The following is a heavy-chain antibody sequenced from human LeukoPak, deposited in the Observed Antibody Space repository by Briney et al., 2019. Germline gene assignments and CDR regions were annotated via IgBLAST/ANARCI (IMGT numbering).Heavy chain of an antibody. CDR3: ARGDCSSTSCYSVDY. Sequence: SETLSLTCTVSGGSISSSSYYWGWIRQPPEKGPEWIGSIYYSGSTYYNPSLKSRVTISVDTSKNQFSLKLSSVTAADTAVYYCARGDCSSTSCYSVDYWGQGTLVTVSS. J-gene: IGHJ4*02. CDR1: GGSISSSSYY. CDR2: IYYSGST. D-gene: IGHD2-2*02. V-gene: IGHV4-39*01.